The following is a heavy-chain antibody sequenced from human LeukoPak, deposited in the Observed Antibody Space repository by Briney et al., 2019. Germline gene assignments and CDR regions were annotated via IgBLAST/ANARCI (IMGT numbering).Heavy chain of an antibody. V-gene: IGHV1-8*01. Sequence: ASVKVSCKASGYTFTSYDINWVRQATGQGLEWMGWMNPNSGNTGYAQKFKGRVTMTRNTSISTAYMELSSLRSEDTAVYYCAVFDSSGYYWADYWGQGTLVTVSS. CDR2: MNPNSGNT. D-gene: IGHD3-22*01. CDR1: GYTFTSYD. CDR3: AVFDSSGYYWADY. J-gene: IGHJ4*02.